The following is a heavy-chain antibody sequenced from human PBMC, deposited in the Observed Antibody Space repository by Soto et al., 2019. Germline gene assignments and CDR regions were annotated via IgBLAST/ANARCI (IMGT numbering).Heavy chain of an antibody. CDR1: GYTFTDFY. J-gene: IGHJ5*02. V-gene: IGHV1-2*02. CDR3: ATGTNGTTGWYHP. D-gene: IGHD1-1*01. Sequence: QVQLVQSGTELKKPGASLTVSCKSSGYTFTDFYLHWLRQAPGQGLEWVGGINPKTGDTKSSQKFQGRVTMSRDTSVSTAYIDLTSLTSDDTAMYYCATGTNGTTGWYHPWGQGTRVTVSS. CDR2: INPKTGDT.